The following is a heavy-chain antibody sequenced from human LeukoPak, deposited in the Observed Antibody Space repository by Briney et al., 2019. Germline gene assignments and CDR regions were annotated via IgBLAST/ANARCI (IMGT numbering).Heavy chain of an antibody. CDR2: ISYDGSNT. V-gene: IGHV3-30*18. CDR3: AKDLLGNKHDYFDD. Sequence: GGSLSPSCAASGFTFSSYGMHWVRQAPGKGLGWAADISYDGSNTYYADSVKGRFTISRDNSKNTLFLQMNSLRAEDTAIYYCAKDLLGNKHDYFDDWGQGTLVTVSS. D-gene: IGHD7-27*01. CDR1: GFTFSSYG. J-gene: IGHJ4*02.